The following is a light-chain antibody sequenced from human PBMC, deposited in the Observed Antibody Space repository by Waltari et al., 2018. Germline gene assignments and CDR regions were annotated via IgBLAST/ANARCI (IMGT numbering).Light chain of an antibody. CDR2: KTS. Sequence: DIQLTPSPSTLSDSVGHRVAIPCRASQSISSWLAWYQQKPGKAPKVLIYKTSTLESGVPSRFSGSGSGTEFTLTIISLQPDDFATYYCQQYSSYSRTFGQGTKLEIK. CDR1: QSISSW. J-gene: IGKJ2*01. CDR3: QQYSSYSRT. V-gene: IGKV1-5*03.